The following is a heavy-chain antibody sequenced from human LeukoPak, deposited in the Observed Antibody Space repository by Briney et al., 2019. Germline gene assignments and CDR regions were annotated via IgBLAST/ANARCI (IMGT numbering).Heavy chain of an antibody. CDR1: GGSISSGDYY. CDR3: ASITMVRGAYAQIDD. CDR2: IYYSGST. D-gene: IGHD3-10*01. J-gene: IGHJ4*02. Sequence: SETLSLTCTVSGGSISSGDYYWSWIRQPPGKGLEWIGYIYYSGSTYYNPSLRSRVAMSVDTSKNQFSLKLSSVTAAHTAVYYCASITMVRGAYAQIDDWGQGTLVTVSS. V-gene: IGHV4-30-4*01.